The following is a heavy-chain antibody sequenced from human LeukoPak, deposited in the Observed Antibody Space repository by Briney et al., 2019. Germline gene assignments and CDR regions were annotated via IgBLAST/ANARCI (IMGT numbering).Heavy chain of an antibody. Sequence: ASVKVSCKVSGYTLTELSMHWVRQAPGKGLEWMGGFDPEDGETIYAQKFQGRVTMTEDTSTDTAYMELSSLRSEDTAVYYCARDIQPRIRGSSSWFPEAEHHTYYYGMDVWGQGTTVTVSS. J-gene: IGHJ6*02. CDR1: GYTLTELS. D-gene: IGHD6-13*01. CDR3: ARDIQPRIRGSSSWFPEAEHHTYYYGMDV. V-gene: IGHV1-24*01. CDR2: FDPEDGET.